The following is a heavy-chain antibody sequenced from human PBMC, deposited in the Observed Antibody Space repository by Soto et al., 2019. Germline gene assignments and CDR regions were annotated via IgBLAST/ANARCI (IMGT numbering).Heavy chain of an antibody. CDR1: GGSFSGYY. CDR2: INHSGST. Sequence: PSETLSLTCAVYGGSFSGYYWSWIRQPPGKGLEWIGEINHSGSTNYNPSLKSRVTISVDTSKNQFSLKLSSVTAADTAVYYCQYSSSWYAFQDYWGQGTLVTVSS. V-gene: IGHV4-34*01. CDR3: QYSSSWYAFQDY. J-gene: IGHJ4*02. D-gene: IGHD6-13*01.